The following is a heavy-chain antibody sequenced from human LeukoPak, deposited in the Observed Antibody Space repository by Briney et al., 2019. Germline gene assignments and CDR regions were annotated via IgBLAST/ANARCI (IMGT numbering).Heavy chain of an antibody. Sequence: PSETLSLTCTVSGGSISSYYWSWIRQPPGKGLEWIGYIYYSGSTNYNPSLKSRVTISVDTSKNQFSLKLSSVTAADTAVYYCARVAKADWFDPWGQGTLVTVSS. J-gene: IGHJ5*02. D-gene: IGHD2-15*01. CDR2: IYYSGST. CDR1: GGSISSYY. CDR3: ARVAKADWFDP. V-gene: IGHV4-59*08.